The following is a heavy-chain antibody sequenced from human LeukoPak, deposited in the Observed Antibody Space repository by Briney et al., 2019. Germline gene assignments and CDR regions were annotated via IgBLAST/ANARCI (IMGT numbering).Heavy chain of an antibody. Sequence: GGSLRLSCTASGFTFSSAWMSWVRQAPGKGLEWVGRMRSKTDGGTTEYAAPVKGRFTISRDDSKNTLYVQMNSLKTEDTAVYYCATSNLATWGQGTLVTVSS. CDR3: ATSNLAT. V-gene: IGHV3-15*01. CDR2: MRSKTDGGTT. J-gene: IGHJ5*02. CDR1: GFTFSSAW.